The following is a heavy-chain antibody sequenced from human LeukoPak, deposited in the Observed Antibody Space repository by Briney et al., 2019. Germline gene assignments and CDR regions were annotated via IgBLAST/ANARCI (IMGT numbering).Heavy chain of an antibody. J-gene: IGHJ3*02. CDR2: IDWDDDK. Sequence: VSGPTLVNPTQTLTLTFTFSGFSLSISGMCVSWIRQPPGKALECLALIDWDDDKYYGTSLKTRLTISKDTSKNQVVLTMTNMDPVDTATYYCARIGLRWYHDAFDIWGQGTMVTVSS. D-gene: IGHD4-23*01. V-gene: IGHV2-70*01. CDR3: ARIGLRWYHDAFDI. CDR1: GFSLSISGMC.